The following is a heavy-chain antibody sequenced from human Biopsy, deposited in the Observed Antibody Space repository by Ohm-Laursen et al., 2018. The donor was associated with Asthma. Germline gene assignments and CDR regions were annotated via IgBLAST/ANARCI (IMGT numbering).Heavy chain of an antibody. CDR3: ARDSYSSGLYDDFES. V-gene: IGHV3-11*01. CDR2: INGKSNSI. D-gene: IGHD6-19*01. CDR1: GFTFSDYY. J-gene: IGHJ4*02. Sequence: SLRLSCSASGFTFSDYYMSWIRQAPGRGLEWISYINGKSNSIEYADSVKGRFTTSRDNAKNSLYLQMNSLRAEDTAVYYSARDSYSSGLYDDFESWGQGTLVTVSS.